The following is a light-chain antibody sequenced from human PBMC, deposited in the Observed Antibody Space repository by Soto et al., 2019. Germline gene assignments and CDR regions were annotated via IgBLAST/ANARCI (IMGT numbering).Light chain of an antibody. CDR1: QSIGSW. V-gene: IGKV1-5*01. CDR2: AAS. CDR3: QQYNPYSRT. J-gene: IGKJ1*01. Sequence: DIQMTQSPSTLSASVGDRVTITCRASQSIGSWLAWYQQKPGKASNLLIYAASSLQSWVPSRFSGSGSGTDFTLTISSLQRDDFAIYYCQQYNPYSRTFGQGTKVEIK.